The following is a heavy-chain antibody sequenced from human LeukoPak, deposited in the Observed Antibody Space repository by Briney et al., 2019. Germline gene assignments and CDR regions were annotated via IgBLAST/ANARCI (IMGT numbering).Heavy chain of an antibody. D-gene: IGHD6-13*01. CDR2: IYHSGST. J-gene: IGHJ4*02. Sequence: PSGTLSLTCAVSGGSISSSNWWSWVRQPPGKGLEWIGEIYHSGSTNYNPSLKSRVTISVDRSKNQFSLKLSSVTAADTAVYYCASVGGLQQLVPFDYWGQGTLVTVSS. CDR3: ASVGGLQQLVPFDY. V-gene: IGHV4-4*02. CDR1: GGSISSSNW.